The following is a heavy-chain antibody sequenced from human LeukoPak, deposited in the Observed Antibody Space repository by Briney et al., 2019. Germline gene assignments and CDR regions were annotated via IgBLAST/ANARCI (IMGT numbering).Heavy chain of an antibody. D-gene: IGHD3-10*01. CDR1: RFTFSNYW. J-gene: IGHJ5*02. CDR3: ARGLLWFGEHMRFDP. V-gene: IGHV3-33*08. CDR2: IWYDENNI. Sequence: PGGSLRLSCAASRFTFSNYWMHWVRQAPGKGLEWVAVIWYDENNIFYGESVRGRFTISRDNSKNTLYLQLNSLRAEDTAVYYCARGLLWFGEHMRFDPWGQGTLVTVSS.